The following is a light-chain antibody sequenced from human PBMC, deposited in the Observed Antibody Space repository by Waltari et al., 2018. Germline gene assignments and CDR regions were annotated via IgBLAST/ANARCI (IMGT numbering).Light chain of an antibody. CDR2: WAS. V-gene: IGKV4-1*01. CDR1: QSVLYSSNNKNY. Sequence: DIVMTQSPDSLAVSLGERATINCKSSQSVLYSSNNKNYLAWYQQKPGQPPKLRLYWASTRESGVPDRFSGSGSGTDFTLTISSLQAEDVAVYYCQQYYSTPLTFGQGTELEIK. J-gene: IGKJ2*01. CDR3: QQYYSTPLT.